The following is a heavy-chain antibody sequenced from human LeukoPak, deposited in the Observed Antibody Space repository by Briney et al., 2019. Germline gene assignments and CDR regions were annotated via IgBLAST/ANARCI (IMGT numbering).Heavy chain of an antibody. CDR1: GFTFSSYW. V-gene: IGHV3-48*04. CDR3: ARVRSGYSHENYFDY. CDR2: ISGSGSTI. J-gene: IGHJ4*02. Sequence: QTGGSLRLSCAASGFTFSSYWMSWVRQAPGKGLEWVSYISGSGSTIYYADSVKGRFTISRDNAKDSLYLQMNSLRAEDTAVYYCARVRSGYSHENYFDYWGQGTLVTVPS. D-gene: IGHD5-18*01.